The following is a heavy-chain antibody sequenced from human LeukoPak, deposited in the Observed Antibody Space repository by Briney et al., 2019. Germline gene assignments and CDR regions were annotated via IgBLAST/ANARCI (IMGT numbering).Heavy chain of an antibody. CDR2: INPSAGST. V-gene: IGHV1-46*01. J-gene: IGHJ4*02. CDR3: ARGSGWGRYYFDY. Sequence: ASVTVSCKASVYTFTSYYMHWVRQAPGEGLEWMGIINPSAGSTSYTQKFQGRVTMTSDTSTSTVYMEVSSLRSEDTAVYYCARGSGWGRYYFDYWGQGTLVTVSS. D-gene: IGHD6-19*01. CDR1: VYTFTSYY.